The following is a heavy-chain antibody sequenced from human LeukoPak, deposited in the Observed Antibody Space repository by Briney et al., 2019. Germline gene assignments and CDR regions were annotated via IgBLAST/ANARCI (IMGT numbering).Heavy chain of an antibody. Sequence: SETLSLTCTVSDGPIRSHYWTWIRQSPIKGLEWIGDISNSGSTKYNPSLRSRVTISIDTSRSQFSLRLSSVTAADTAVYYCGRDALVGFLSYYYIDVWGKGITVTVSS. CDR2: ISNSGST. CDR1: DGPIRSHY. V-gene: IGHV4-59*11. D-gene: IGHD3-10*01. J-gene: IGHJ6*03. CDR3: GRDALVGFLSYYYIDV.